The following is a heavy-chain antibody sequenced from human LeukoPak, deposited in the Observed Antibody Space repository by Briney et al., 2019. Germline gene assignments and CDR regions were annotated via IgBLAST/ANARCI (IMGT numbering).Heavy chain of an antibody. J-gene: IGHJ4*02. CDR2: ISGSGGST. D-gene: IGHD2-15*01. Sequence: GGSLRLSCAASGFTFSSYAMSWVRQAQGKGLEWVSAISGSGGSTYYADSVKGRFTISRDNSKNTLYLQMNSLRAEDTAVYYCAKIIARSVYCSGGSCYSPFDYWGQGTLVTVSS. CDR3: AKIIARSVYCSGGSCYSPFDY. V-gene: IGHV3-23*01. CDR1: GFTFSSYA.